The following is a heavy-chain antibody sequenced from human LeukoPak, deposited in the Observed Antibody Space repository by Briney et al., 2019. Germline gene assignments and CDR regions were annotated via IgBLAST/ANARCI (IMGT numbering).Heavy chain of an antibody. CDR2: ISRSGSTK. Sequence: PGGSLRLSCAASGFTFSDYNMRWIRQAPGKGLEWVSSISRSGSTKYYADSVKGRFTISRDNAKNSLYLQMNSLRAEDTAVYYCARDVLLLWFGDPVPTNFDYWGQGTLVTVSS. V-gene: IGHV3-11*04. J-gene: IGHJ4*02. CDR1: GFTFSDYN. CDR3: ARDVLLLWFGDPVPTNFDY. D-gene: IGHD3-10*01.